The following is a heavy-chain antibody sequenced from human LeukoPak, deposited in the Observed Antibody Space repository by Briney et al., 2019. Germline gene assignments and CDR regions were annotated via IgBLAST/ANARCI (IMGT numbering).Heavy chain of an antibody. D-gene: IGHD6-13*01. J-gene: IGHJ1*01. CDR1: GFTFDDYG. CDR3: ARQRWPRSIAAAGTVYFQH. V-gene: IGHV3-20*04. Sequence: GGSLRLSCAASGFTFDDYGMSWVRQAPGKGLEWVSGINWNGGSTGYADSVKGRFTISRDNAKNSLYLQMDSLRAEDTALYYCARQRWPRSIAAAGTVYFQHWGQGTLVTVSS. CDR2: INWNGGST.